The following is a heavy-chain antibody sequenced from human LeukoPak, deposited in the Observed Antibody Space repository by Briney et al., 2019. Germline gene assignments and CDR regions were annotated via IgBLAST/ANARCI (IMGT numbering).Heavy chain of an antibody. V-gene: IGHV3-23*01. Sequence: GGSLRLSCAASGFTFSSYAMSWVRQAPGKGLEWVSAISGSGGSTYYADSVKGRFTISRDNAKNSLYLQMNSLRAEDTALYYCAKGVPSGSGSYYKDWGREPWSPSPQ. CDR1: GFTFSSYA. CDR3: AKGVPSGSGSYYKD. D-gene: IGHD3-10*01. J-gene: IGHJ4*02. CDR2: ISGSGGST.